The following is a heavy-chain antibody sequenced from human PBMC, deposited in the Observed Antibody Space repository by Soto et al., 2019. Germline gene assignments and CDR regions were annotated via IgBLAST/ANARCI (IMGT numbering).Heavy chain of an antibody. CDR2: ISAYNGNT. CDR1: GYTFTSYG. D-gene: IGHD3-22*01. V-gene: IGHV1-18*01. CDR3: AREIEYYYDSSGYRRFDY. J-gene: IGHJ4*02. Sequence: ASVKVSCKASGYTFTSYGISWVRQAPGQGLEWMGWISAYNGNTNYAQKLQGRVTMTTDTSTSTAYMELRSLRSDDTAVYYCAREIEYYYDSSGYRRFDYWGQGTLVTVSS.